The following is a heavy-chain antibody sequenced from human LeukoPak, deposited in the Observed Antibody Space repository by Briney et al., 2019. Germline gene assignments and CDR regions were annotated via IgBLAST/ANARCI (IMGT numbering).Heavy chain of an antibody. V-gene: IGHV1-18*01. CDR3: ARVGDYYDSSGFRVSGVYYYYMDV. Sequence: ASVKVSCKASGYTFTSYGISLVRQAPGQGLEWMGWISAYNGNTNYAQKLQGRVTMTTDTSTGTAYMELRSLRSDDTAVYYCARVGDYYDSSGFRVSGVYYYYMDVWGKGTTVTVSS. D-gene: IGHD3-22*01. J-gene: IGHJ6*03. CDR2: ISAYNGNT. CDR1: GYTFTSYG.